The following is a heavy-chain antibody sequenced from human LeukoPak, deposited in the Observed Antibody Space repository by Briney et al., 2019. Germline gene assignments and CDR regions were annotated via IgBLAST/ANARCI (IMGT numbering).Heavy chain of an antibody. CDR3: ARVYSSSDSLRFDY. J-gene: IGHJ4*02. Sequence: GGSLRLSCAASGFTFSSYSMNWVRQAPGKGPEWVSSISSSSSYIYYADSVKGRFTISRDNAKNSLYLQMNSLRAEDTAVYYCARVYSSSDSLRFDYWGQGTLVTVSS. CDR2: ISSSSSYI. CDR1: GFTFSSYS. D-gene: IGHD6-6*01. V-gene: IGHV3-21*01.